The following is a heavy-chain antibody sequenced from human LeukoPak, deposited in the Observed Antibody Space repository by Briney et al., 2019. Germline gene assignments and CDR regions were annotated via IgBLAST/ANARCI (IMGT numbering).Heavy chain of an antibody. CDR1: GGSFSGYY. CDR3: ARDREGYFDY. V-gene: IGHV4-34*01. D-gene: IGHD1-26*01. CDR2: INHSGST. J-gene: IGHJ4*02. Sequence: IPSETLSLTCAVYGGSFSGYYWSWIRQPPGKGLEWIGEINHSGSTNYNPSLKSRVTISVDTSKNQFSLKLSSVTAADTAVYYCARDREGYFDYWGQGTLVTVSS.